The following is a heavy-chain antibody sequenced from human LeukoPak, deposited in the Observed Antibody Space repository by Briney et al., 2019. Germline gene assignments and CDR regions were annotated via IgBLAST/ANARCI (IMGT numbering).Heavy chain of an antibody. J-gene: IGHJ4*02. Sequence: PSEALSLTCAVSGGSISSYYWSWIRQPPGKGLEWIGYIYYSGTTNYNPSLKSRVTISVDTSKNQFSLKLSSVTAADTAVYYCARGVYIAAAQYGYWGQGTLVTVSS. CDR2: IYYSGTT. CDR3: ARGVYIAAAQYGY. V-gene: IGHV4-59*01. CDR1: GGSISSYY. D-gene: IGHD6-13*01.